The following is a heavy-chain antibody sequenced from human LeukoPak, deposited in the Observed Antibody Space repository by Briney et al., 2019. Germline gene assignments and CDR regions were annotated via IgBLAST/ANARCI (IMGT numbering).Heavy chain of an antibody. CDR1: VYTFTSYP. V-gene: IGHV1-46*01. J-gene: IGHJ4*02. CDR2: INPSGGST. Sequence: ASVKVSCKASVYTFTSYPLHWVRQAPGQGLEWKGIINPSGGSTNYAQKFQGRVTLTRDTSTSTVYMELSSLRSDDTAVYYCARLGYCSSTTCQWGQGTLVTVSS. CDR3: ARLGYCSSTTCQ. D-gene: IGHD2-2*01.